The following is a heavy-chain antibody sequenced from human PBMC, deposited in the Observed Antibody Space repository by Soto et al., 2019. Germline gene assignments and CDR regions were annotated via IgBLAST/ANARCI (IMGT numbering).Heavy chain of an antibody. CDR3: ARQKSIVTAFDY. V-gene: IGHV4-31*03. Sequence: QVQLQESGPGLVKPSQTLSLTCTVSGGSISSGGYYWSWIRQHPGKGLEWIGYIYYSGSTYYNPSLKSRVSISVDTSKNQFSLKLSSVTAADTAVYYCARQKSIVTAFDYWGQGTLVTVSS. CDR1: GGSISSGGYY. J-gene: IGHJ4*02. CDR2: IYYSGST. D-gene: IGHD2-21*01.